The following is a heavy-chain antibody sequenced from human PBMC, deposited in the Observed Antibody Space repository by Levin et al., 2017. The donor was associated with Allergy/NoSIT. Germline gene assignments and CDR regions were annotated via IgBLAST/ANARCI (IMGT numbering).Heavy chain of an antibody. Sequence: SDTLSLTCTVSGGSISSYYWSWIRQPPGKGLEWIGYIYYSGSTNYNPSLKSRVTISVDTSKNQFSLKLSSVTAADTAVYYCARHLKSYCSSTSCYLGPFYYYYMDVWGKGTTVTVSS. J-gene: IGHJ6*03. CDR2: IYYSGST. CDR1: GGSISSYY. CDR3: ARHLKSYCSSTSCYLGPFYYYYMDV. D-gene: IGHD2-2*01. V-gene: IGHV4-59*08.